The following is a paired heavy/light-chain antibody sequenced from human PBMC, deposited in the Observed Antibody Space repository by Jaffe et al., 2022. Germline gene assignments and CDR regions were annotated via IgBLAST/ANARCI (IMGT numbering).Heavy chain of an antibody. D-gene: IGHD6-13*01. CDR2: IIPIFGTA. CDR3: ARESREFSSSWYRVDWFDP. Sequence: QVQLVQSGAEVKKPGSSVKVSCKASGGTFSSYAISWVRQAPGQGLEWMGGIIPIFGTANYAQKFQGRVTITTDESTSTAYMELSSLRSEDTAVYYCARESREFSSSWYRVDWFDPWGQGTLVTVSS. V-gene: IGHV1-69*05. J-gene: IGHJ5*02. CDR1: GGTFSSYA.
Light chain of an antibody. Sequence: EIVMTQSPATLSVSPGERATLSCRASQSVSSNLAWYQQKPGQAPRLLIYGASTRATGIPARFSGSGSGTEFTLTISSLQSEDFAVYYCQQYNNWPPATFGQGTKVEIK. V-gene: IGKV3-15*01. CDR2: GAS. CDR1: QSVSSN. J-gene: IGKJ1*01. CDR3: QQYNNWPPAT.